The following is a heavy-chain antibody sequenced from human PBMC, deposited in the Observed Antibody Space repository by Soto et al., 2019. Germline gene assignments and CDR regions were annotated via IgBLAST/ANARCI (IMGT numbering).Heavy chain of an antibody. CDR2: IYYSGST. Sequence: SETLSLTCTVSGGSISSSSYYWGWIRQPPGKGLEWIGSIYYSGSTYYNPSLKSRVTISVDTSKNQFSLKLSSVTAADTAVYYCARQGYSSNTGARAFDIWGQGTMVTVSS. CDR3: ARQGYSSNTGARAFDI. CDR1: GGSISSSSYY. J-gene: IGHJ3*02. V-gene: IGHV4-39*01. D-gene: IGHD6-13*01.